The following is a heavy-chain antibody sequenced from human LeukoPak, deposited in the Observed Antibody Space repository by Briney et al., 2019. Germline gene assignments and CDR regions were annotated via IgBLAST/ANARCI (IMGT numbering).Heavy chain of an antibody. V-gene: IGHV3-23*01. CDR3: AKSPTPYDSSGYCDY. CDR2: IRGSGGST. CDR1: GFTFSSYA. D-gene: IGHD3-22*01. Sequence: GGSLRLSCAASGFTFSSYAMRWVRQAPGKGLEWVSAIRGSGGSTYYADSVKGRFTISRDNSKNTLYLQMNSLRAEDTAVYYCAKSPTPYDSSGYCDYGGQGTLVTVS. J-gene: IGHJ4*02.